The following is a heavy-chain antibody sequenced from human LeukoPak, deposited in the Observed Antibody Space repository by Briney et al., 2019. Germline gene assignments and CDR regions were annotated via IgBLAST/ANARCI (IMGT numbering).Heavy chain of an antibody. CDR1: DGSFTNYY. CDR3: ARARYLTGGS. Sequence: SETLSLTCAVYDGSFTNYYWSWIRQPPGTGLEWIGEINHSGSTTYNPSLRSRVTISLDTSRNQFSLKLSSVTAADTAVYDCARARYLTGGSWGQGTMVTVSS. CDR2: INHSGST. J-gene: IGHJ3*01. D-gene: IGHD2-8*02. V-gene: IGHV4-34*01.